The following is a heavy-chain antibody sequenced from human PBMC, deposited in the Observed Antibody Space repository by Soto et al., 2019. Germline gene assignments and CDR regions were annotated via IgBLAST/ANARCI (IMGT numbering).Heavy chain of an antibody. J-gene: IGHJ6*02. Sequence: QVQLVESGGGVVQPGRSLRLSCAASGFTFSSYGMHWVRQAPGKGLEWVAVISYDGSNKYYADSVKGRFTISRDNSKNTLYLQMNSLRAEDTAMYYCANLYGMDVWGQGTTVTVSS. V-gene: IGHV3-30*18. CDR2: ISYDGSNK. CDR1: GFTFSSYG. CDR3: ANLYGMDV.